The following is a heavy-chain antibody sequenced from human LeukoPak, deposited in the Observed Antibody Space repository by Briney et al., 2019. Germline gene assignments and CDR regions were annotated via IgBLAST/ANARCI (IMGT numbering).Heavy chain of an antibody. CDR1: GGSISSSSYY. Sequence: SETLSLTCPVSGGSISSSSYYWGWIRQPPGKGLEWIGSIYYSGSTYYNPSLKSRVTISVDTSKNQFSLRLSSLTAADTAVYYCARGDRIWFGVDYWGQGTLVTVSS. V-gene: IGHV4-39*07. CDR2: IYYSGST. CDR3: ARGDRIWFGVDY. D-gene: IGHD3-10*01. J-gene: IGHJ4*02.